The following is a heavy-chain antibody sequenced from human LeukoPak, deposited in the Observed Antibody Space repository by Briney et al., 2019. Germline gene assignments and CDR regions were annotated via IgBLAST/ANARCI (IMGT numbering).Heavy chain of an antibody. CDR3: AKATDYYDSSGYSVY. Sequence: PGGSLRLSCAASGFTFSSYGMHWVRQAPGKGLEWVAFIRYDGSNKYYADSVKGRFTISRDNSKNTLYLQMNSLRAEDTAVYYCAKATDYYDSSGYSVYWGQGTLVTVSS. CDR1: GFTFSSYG. V-gene: IGHV3-30*02. J-gene: IGHJ4*02. CDR2: IRYDGSNK. D-gene: IGHD3-22*01.